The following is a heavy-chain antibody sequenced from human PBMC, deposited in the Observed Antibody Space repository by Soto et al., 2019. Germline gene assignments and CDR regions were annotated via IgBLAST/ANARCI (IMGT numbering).Heavy chain of an antibody. J-gene: IGHJ4*02. CDR2: IYYSGST. D-gene: IGHD2-15*01. Sequence: QVQLQESGPGLVKPSQTLSLTCTVSGGSISSGDYYWSWIRQPPGKGLEWIGYIYYSGSTYYNPSLKSRVTISVDTSKNQFYLKLSSVTAADTAVYYCARGDGVVVAATDYWGQGTLVTVSS. CDR1: GGSISSGDYY. V-gene: IGHV4-30-4*01. CDR3: ARGDGVVVAATDY.